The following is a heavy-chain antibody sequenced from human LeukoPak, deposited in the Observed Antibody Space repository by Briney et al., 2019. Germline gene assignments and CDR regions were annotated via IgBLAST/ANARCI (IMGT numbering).Heavy chain of an antibody. Sequence: ASVKVSCKASGYTFTGYYMHWVRQAPGQGLEWMGWINPNSGGTNYAQKFQGRVTMTRDTSTSTVYMELSSLRSEDTAVYYCAINTQEWELGGLDYWGQGTLVTVSS. CDR2: INPNSGGT. V-gene: IGHV1-2*02. CDR1: GYTFTGYY. J-gene: IGHJ4*02. D-gene: IGHD1-26*01. CDR3: AINTQEWELGGLDY.